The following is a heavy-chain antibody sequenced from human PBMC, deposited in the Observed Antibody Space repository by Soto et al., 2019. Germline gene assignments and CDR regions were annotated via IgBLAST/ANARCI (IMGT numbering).Heavy chain of an antibody. D-gene: IGHD2-15*01. CDR2: IGPYNGNT. Sequence: QAQLVQSGAEVKKPGASVKVSCQAGGYTFADYGISWVRQAPGQGLEWMGWIGPYNGNTNYAQNLQDRVTMTTDTSTNTAYMELRSLRSDDTALYYCARCYCSVGSCYTCWHFDLWGRGTLLNVSS. V-gene: IGHV1-18*01. J-gene: IGHJ2*01. CDR3: ARCYCSVGSCYTCWHFDL. CDR1: GYTFADYG.